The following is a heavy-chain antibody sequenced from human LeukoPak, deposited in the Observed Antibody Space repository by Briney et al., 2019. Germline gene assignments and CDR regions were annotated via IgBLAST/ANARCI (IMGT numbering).Heavy chain of an antibody. Sequence: PGGSLRLSCTASGFAFGDYAMSWVRQAPGKGLEWVGFIRSKAYGGTTEYAASVKGRFTISRDDSKSIAYLQMNSLKTEDTAVYYCMVTAFDYWGQGTLVTVSS. CDR3: MVTAFDY. CDR1: GFAFGDYA. V-gene: IGHV3-49*04. J-gene: IGHJ4*02. D-gene: IGHD5-18*01. CDR2: IRSKAYGGTT.